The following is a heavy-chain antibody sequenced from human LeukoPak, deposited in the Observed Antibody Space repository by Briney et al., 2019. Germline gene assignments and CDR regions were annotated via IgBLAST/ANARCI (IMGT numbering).Heavy chain of an antibody. V-gene: IGHV4-61*08. CDR1: GGSISSGGYY. D-gene: IGHD2/OR15-2a*01. CDR2: IYYPGST. Sequence: SETLSLTCTVSGGSISSGGYYWSWIRQHPGKGLEWIGYIYYPGSTNYNPSLKSRVAISVDASKNQFSLKLSSVTAADTAVYHCARAPTWNYGMDVWGQGTTVTVSS. CDR3: ARAPTWNYGMDV. J-gene: IGHJ6*02.